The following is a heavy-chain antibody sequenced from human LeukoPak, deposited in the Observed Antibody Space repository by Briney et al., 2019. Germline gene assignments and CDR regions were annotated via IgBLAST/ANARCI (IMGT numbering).Heavy chain of an antibody. CDR2: IYPGDSDT. J-gene: IGHJ3*02. V-gene: IGHV5-51*01. CDR1: GYSFTSYW. Sequence: GESLKISCKGSGYSFTSYWIGWVRQMPGKGLEWMGIIYPGDSDTRYSPSFQGQVTISADKSISTAYLQWSSLKASDTAMYYCARSIAVAGPPQSVFDIWGQGTMVTVSS. D-gene: IGHD6-19*01. CDR3: ARSIAVAGPPQSVFDI.